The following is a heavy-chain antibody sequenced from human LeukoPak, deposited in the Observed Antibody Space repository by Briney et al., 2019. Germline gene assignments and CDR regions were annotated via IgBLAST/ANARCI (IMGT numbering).Heavy chain of an antibody. V-gene: IGHV3-23*01. CDR1: GFTFSSYA. CDR2: LTGDSGST. Sequence: GGSLRLSCAASGFTFSSYAMSWVRQAPGKGLEFVSALTGDSGSTYYADSVKGRFTISRDNSKNTLYLQMNSLRAEDTAVYYCAKDYRDLNYWGQGTLVTVSS. J-gene: IGHJ4*02. CDR3: AKDYRDLNY. D-gene: IGHD3-16*02.